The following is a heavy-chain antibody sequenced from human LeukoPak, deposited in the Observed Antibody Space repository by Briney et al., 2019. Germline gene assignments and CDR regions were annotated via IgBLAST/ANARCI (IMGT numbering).Heavy chain of an antibody. CDR1: GGSISSGDYY. Sequence: SETLSLTCTVSGGSISSGDYYGSWIRQPPGKGLEWIGYIYYSGSTYYNPSLKSRVTISVDTSKNQFSLKLSSVTAADTAVYYCARAGLGAVGGVGFDSWGQGTLVTVSS. CDR2: IYYSGST. CDR3: ARAGLGAVGGVGFDS. J-gene: IGHJ4*02. V-gene: IGHV4-30-4*01. D-gene: IGHD3-16*01.